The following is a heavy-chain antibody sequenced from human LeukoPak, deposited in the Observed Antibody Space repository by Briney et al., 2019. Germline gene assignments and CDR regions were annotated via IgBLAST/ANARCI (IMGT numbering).Heavy chain of an antibody. CDR1: GYSISSGYY. D-gene: IGHD3-9*01. CDR2: IYHSGST. CDR3: ARDHGGYDILFYFDY. Sequence: PSETLSLTCTVSGYSISSGYYWGWIRQPPGKGLEWIGSIYHSGSTYYNPSLKSRVTISVDTSKNQFSLKLSSVTAADTAVYYCARDHGGYDILFYFDYWGQGTLVTVSS. J-gene: IGHJ4*02. V-gene: IGHV4-38-2*02.